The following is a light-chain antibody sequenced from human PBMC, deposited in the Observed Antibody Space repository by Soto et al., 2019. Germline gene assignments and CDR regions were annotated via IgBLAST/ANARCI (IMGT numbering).Light chain of an antibody. Sequence: EIPLTQSPSTLSLSPGERATLSCRASQSIRSNYVAWYQQKPGQGPRLLIYGASSRATGIPDRFSGSGSGTDFTLIISRLEPEDFAMYYCQQYGSSPRTFGQGTKV. CDR1: QSIRSNY. V-gene: IGKV3-20*01. J-gene: IGKJ1*01. CDR2: GAS. CDR3: QQYGSSPRT.